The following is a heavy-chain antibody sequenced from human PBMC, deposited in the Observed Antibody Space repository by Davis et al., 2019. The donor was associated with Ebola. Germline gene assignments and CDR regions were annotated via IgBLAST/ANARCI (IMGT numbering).Heavy chain of an antibody. CDR2: IYTSGRT. Sequence: PSETLSLTCTVPGGSISSHYWSWIRQPAGKGLEWIGRIYTSGRTNYNPSLKNRVTMSVDTSKNQFSLRLSSVTAADTAVYYCVRDGCPGGSCYCGDYWGQGTLVTVSS. D-gene: IGHD2-15*01. CDR1: GGSISSHY. V-gene: IGHV4-4*07. J-gene: IGHJ4*02. CDR3: VRDGCPGGSCYCGDY.